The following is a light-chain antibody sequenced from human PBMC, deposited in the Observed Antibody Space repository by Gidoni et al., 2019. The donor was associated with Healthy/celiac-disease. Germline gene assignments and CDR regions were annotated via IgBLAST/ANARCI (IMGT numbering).Light chain of an antibody. CDR3: QQRSNWPPLFT. CDR2: DAS. J-gene: IGKJ3*01. CDR1: QSVSSY. V-gene: IGKV3-11*01. Sequence: EIVLTQSPATLSWSPGERATLSCRASQSVSSYLAWYQQKPGQAPRLLIYDASNRATGIPARFSGSGSGTDFTLTISSLEPDDFAVYYCQQRSNWPPLFTFGPGTKVDIQ.